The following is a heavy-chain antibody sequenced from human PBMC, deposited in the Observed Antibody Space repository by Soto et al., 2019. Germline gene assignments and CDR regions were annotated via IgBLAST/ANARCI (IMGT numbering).Heavy chain of an antibody. CDR2: IRSKANSYAT. J-gene: IGHJ6*03. D-gene: IGHD6-6*01. V-gene: IGHV3-73*01. CDR1: GFTFSGSA. CDR3: GAARPDYYYYYMDV. Sequence: GGSLRLSCAASGFTFSGSAMHWVRQASGKGLEWVGRIRSKANSYATAYAASVKGRFTISRDDSKNTAYLQMNSLKTEDTAVYYCGAARPDYYYYYMDVWGKGTTVTVSS.